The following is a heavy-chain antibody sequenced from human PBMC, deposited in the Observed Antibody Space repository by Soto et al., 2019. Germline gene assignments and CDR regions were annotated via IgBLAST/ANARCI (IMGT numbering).Heavy chain of an antibody. CDR2: IYYSGST. J-gene: IGHJ3*02. D-gene: IGHD2-21*01. Sequence: QVQLQESGPGLVKPSQTLSLTCTVFGGSISSGGYYWSWIRQHPGKGLEWIGYIYYSGSTYYNPSLKSRVTISVDTSKNQFSLKLSSVTAADTAVYYCASGNCGGDCYLPPNLAFDIWGQGTMVTVSS. CDR1: GGSISSGGYY. V-gene: IGHV4-31*03. CDR3: ASGNCGGDCYLPPNLAFDI.